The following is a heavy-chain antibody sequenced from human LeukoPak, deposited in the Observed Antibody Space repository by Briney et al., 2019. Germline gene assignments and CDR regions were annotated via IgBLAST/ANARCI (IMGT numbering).Heavy chain of an antibody. CDR3: ARAGIAVAGARHYYYYYYMDV. V-gene: IGHV3-48*03. D-gene: IGHD6-19*01. CDR2: ISSSGSTI. Sequence: GGSLRLSCAASGFTFSSYEMNWVRQAPGKGLEWVSYISSSGSTIYYADSVKGRFTISRDNAKNSLYLQMNSLRAEDTAVYYCARAGIAVAGARHYYYYYYMDVWGKGTTVTISS. J-gene: IGHJ6*03. CDR1: GFTFSSYE.